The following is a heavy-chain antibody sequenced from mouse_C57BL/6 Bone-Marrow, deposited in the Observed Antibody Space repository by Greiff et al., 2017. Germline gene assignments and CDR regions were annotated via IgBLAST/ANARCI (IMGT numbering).Heavy chain of an antibody. CDR3: SSFDGNYFDF. CDR1: GFNIKDDY. V-gene: IGHV14-4*01. D-gene: IGHD2-3*01. J-gene: IGHJ2*01. Sequence: VQLQQSGAELVRPGASVKLSCTASGFNIKDDYIHWVKQRPEQGLEWIGWIDPEIGDTEYASKFQGKVTITSDTSSNTAYLQLSSLTSEDTAVDYCSSFDGNYFDFWGQGTPLTVAS. CDR2: IDPEIGDT.